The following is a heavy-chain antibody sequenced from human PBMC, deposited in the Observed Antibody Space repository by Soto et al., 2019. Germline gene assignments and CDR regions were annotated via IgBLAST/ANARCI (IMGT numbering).Heavy chain of an antibody. CDR2: IYYSGST. Sequence: TSETLSLTCTVSGGSISSSSYYWGWIRQPPGKGLEWIGSIYYSGSTYYNPSLKSRVTISVDTSKNQFSLKLSSVTAADTAVYYCARQVNPFGDPYYFDYWGQGTLVTVSS. CDR3: ARQVNPFGDPYYFDY. CDR1: GGSISSSSYY. J-gene: IGHJ4*02. V-gene: IGHV4-39*01. D-gene: IGHD4-17*01.